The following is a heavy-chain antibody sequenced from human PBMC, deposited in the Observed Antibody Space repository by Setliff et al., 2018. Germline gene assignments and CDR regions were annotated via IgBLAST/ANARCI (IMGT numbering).Heavy chain of an antibody. CDR3: ARGEADYDILTSFDY. J-gene: IGHJ4*02. D-gene: IGHD3-9*01. CDR2: IYYTGST. Sequence: SETLSLTCTVYGGSISTYYWSWIRQPPGKGLEWIGYIYYTGSTNYNPSLKSRVTISVDTSKNQFSLKLSSVTAADTAVYYCARGEADYDILTSFDYWGQGTLVTVSS. V-gene: IGHV4-59*01. CDR1: GGSISTYY.